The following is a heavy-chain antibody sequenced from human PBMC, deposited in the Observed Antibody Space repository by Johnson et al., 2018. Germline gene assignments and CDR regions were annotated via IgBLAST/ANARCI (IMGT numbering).Heavy chain of an antibody. J-gene: IGHJ3*01. CDR2: IIPILGTT. V-gene: IGHV1-69*01. CDR3: ARGQCGADCFTGAFDV. Sequence: QVQLVQSGAEVKKXGSSVKVXCKASGGTFSSYILSWVRQAPGQGLEWMGEIIPILGTTSYAQELQGRVTITADESTSIAYMALSSLRSEDTAMYYCARGQCGADCFTGAFDVWGQGTMVSVSS. CDR1: GGTFSSYI. D-gene: IGHD2-21*02.